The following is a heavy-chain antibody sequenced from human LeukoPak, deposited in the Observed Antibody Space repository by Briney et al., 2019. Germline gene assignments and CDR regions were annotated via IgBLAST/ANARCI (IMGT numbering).Heavy chain of an antibody. V-gene: IGHV3-48*03. Sequence: PGGYLRLSSAASGFTFSSYKMNWVRQAQGKGREWVSYISSSGSTIYYADSVKGRFTISRDNAKNSLYLQMNSLRAEDTAVYYCARDHVSQWLVRQDDYGMDFWGKGTTVTVSS. D-gene: IGHD6-19*01. CDR2: ISSSGSTI. J-gene: IGHJ6*04. CDR1: GFTFSSYK. CDR3: ARDHVSQWLVRQDDYGMDF.